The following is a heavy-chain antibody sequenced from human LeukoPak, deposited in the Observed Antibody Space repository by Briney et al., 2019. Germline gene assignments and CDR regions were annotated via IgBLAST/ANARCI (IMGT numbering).Heavy chain of an antibody. V-gene: IGHV3-48*03. Sequence: GGSLRLSCAASGFTLSRYEVNWVRLAPGKGLEWVSHIGSVVTTTYYADSVRGRFTVSRDDAKSSLYLQMNSLRAEDTAVYYCAGEVHESGSRDVWGERTAVTVSS. D-gene: IGHD3-10*01. J-gene: IGHJ6*04. CDR2: IGSVVTTT. CDR1: GFTLSRYE. CDR3: AGEVHESGSRDV.